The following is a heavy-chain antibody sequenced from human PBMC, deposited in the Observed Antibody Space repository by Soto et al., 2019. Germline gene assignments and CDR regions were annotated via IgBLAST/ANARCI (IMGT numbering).Heavy chain of an antibody. CDR2: IKQDGSEK. Sequence: EVQLVQSGGGLVQPGGPLRLSCAASGFTFSSYWMSWVRQAPGKGLEWVANIKQDGSEKYYVDSVKGRFTISRDNAKNSLYLQMNSLGAEDTAVDYCASFCSDYDFWRGYYAHDCWSQGTLVTVFS. CDR3: ASFCSDYDFWRGYYAHDC. CDR1: GFTFSSYW. J-gene: IGHJ4*02. V-gene: IGHV3-7*01. D-gene: IGHD3-3*01.